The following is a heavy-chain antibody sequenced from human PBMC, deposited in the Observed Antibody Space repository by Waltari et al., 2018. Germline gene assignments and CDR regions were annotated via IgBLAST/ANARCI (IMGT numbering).Heavy chain of an antibody. V-gene: IGHV1-8*03. CDR1: GYTYTSYD. CDR2: MNPNSANT. CDR3: SRGGVASY. J-gene: IGHJ4*02. Sequence: QVQPVQCGGEWKKPGASVKVSCTGAGYTYTSYDITWVRQATGQVLEWMGWMNPNSANTGYAQKFQGRVTITRNTSISTAYIEVSSVRYEATSVYYCSRGGVASYWGQGTLVTVSS.